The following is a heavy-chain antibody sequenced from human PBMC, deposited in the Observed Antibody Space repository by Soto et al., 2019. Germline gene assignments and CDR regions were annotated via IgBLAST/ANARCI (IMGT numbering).Heavy chain of an antibody. J-gene: IGHJ4*02. D-gene: IGHD3-9*01. CDR2: TRNKANSYTT. V-gene: IGHV3-72*01. CDR3: ARERDLTGDEPYFDY. CDR1: GFTFSDHY. Sequence: LRLSCAASGFTFSDHYMDWVRQAPGKGLEWVGRTRNKANSYTTEYAASVKGRFTISRDDSKNPLYLQMNSLKTEDTAVYYCARERDLTGDEPYFDYWGQGTLVTVSS.